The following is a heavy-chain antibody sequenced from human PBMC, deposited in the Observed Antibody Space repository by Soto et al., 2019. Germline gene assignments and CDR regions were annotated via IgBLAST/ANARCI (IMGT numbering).Heavy chain of an antibody. CDR1: GYTFSNYY. D-gene: IGHD4-17*01. J-gene: IGHJ4*01. CDR2: IKQDGSEN. Sequence: VQLVESGGDLVQPGGSLRLSCAASGYTFSNYYMTWVRQAPGKGLEWVANIKQDGSENYYVDSVRGRFTISRDNAKKSLYLQMNALRAEDTAVYYCARDLYGVFDYWGHGTLFTVFS. V-gene: IGHV3-7*05. CDR3: ARDLYGVFDY.